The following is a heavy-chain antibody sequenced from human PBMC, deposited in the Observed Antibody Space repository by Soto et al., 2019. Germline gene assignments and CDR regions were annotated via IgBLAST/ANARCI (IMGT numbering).Heavy chain of an antibody. CDR2: ISWNSGSI. CDR1: GFTFDDYA. J-gene: IGHJ1*01. V-gene: IGHV3-9*01. Sequence: GGSLRLSCAASGFTFDDYAMHWVRQAPGKGLEWVSGISWNSGSIGYADSVKGRFTISRDNAKNSLYLQMNSLRAEDTALYYCAKAEGYCSGGSCYSHFQHWGQGTLVTVSS. D-gene: IGHD2-15*01. CDR3: AKAEGYCSGGSCYSHFQH.